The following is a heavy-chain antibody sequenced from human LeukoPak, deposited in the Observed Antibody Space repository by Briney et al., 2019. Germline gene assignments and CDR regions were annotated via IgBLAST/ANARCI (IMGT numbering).Heavy chain of an antibody. D-gene: IGHD7-27*01. J-gene: IGHJ2*01. Sequence: PSETLSLTCIVSGVSISTSYYWGWVRQAPGKGLEWIGSVHYRGSAYYNPSLKSRVTISVDTSKNQFSLKLISMIAADTAVYYCARRSHWGWYFDLWGRGTLVTVSS. V-gene: IGHV4-39*01. CDR3: ARRSHWGWYFDL. CDR1: GVSISTSYY. CDR2: VHYRGSA.